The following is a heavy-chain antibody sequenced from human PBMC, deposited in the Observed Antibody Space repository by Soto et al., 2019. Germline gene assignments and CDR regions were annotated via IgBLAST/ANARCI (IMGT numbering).Heavy chain of an antibody. V-gene: IGHV1-18*01. CDR3: ARAYYYDSSGYYDY. Sequence: ASVKVSCKASGYTFTSYGISWVRQAPGQGLEWMGWISAYNGNTNYAQKLQGRVTMTTDTSTSTAYMELRSLRSDDTAVYYCARAYYYDSSGYYDYWGQGTLVTVSS. D-gene: IGHD3-22*01. CDR2: ISAYNGNT. J-gene: IGHJ4*02. CDR1: GYTFTSYG.